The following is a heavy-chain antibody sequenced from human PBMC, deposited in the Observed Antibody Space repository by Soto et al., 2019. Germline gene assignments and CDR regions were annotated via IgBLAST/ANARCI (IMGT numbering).Heavy chain of an antibody. CDR3: ARDMGAEQYCYYYGMDV. D-gene: IGHD1-26*01. CDR1: GDSVSSNSAA. J-gene: IGHJ6*02. V-gene: IGHV6-1*01. CDR2: TYYRSKWYN. Sequence: SQTLSLTCAISGDSVSSNSAAWNWTRQSPSRGLEWLGRTYYRSKWYNDYAVSVKSRITINPDTSKNQFSLQLNSVTPEDTAVYYCARDMGAEQYCYYYGMDVWGQGTTVTVSS.